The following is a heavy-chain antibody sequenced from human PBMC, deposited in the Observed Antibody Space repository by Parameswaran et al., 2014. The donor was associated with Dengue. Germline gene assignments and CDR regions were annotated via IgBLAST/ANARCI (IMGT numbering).Heavy chain of an antibody. CDR3: SISGYSSGWDTYYFDY. J-gene: IGHJ4*02. D-gene: IGHD6-19*01. V-gene: IGHV3-49*02. Sequence: VRQMPGKGLEWVGFIRGKAYGGTTDYAASVKGRFTISRDDSKSIAYLQMNSLKTEDTAVYYCSISGYSSGWDTYYFDYWGQGTLVTSPQ. CDR2: IRGKAYGGTT.